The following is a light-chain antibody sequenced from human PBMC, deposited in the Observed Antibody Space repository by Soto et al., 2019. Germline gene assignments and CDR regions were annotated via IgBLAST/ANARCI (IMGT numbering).Light chain of an antibody. Sequence: QSALTQPASVSGSPGQSIAISCTGSSSDVGFYNYVSWYQQHPGEVPKLLIFEVSNRPSGVSNRFSGSKSGNTASLTISGLQAEDEAAYYCSSYTTSSTRVFGTGTKLTV. J-gene: IGLJ1*01. CDR1: SSDVGFYNY. CDR2: EVS. CDR3: SSYTTSSTRV. V-gene: IGLV2-14*01.